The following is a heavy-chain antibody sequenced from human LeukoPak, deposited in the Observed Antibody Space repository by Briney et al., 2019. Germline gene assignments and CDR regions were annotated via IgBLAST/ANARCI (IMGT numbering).Heavy chain of an antibody. CDR3: ARDNEYVWGSYRYPGY. D-gene: IGHD3-16*02. J-gene: IGHJ4*02. CDR1: GYTFTSYG. Sequence: GASVKVSCKASGYTFTSYGISWVRQAPGQGLEWMGWISVYNDNKNYAQKFQGRVTMTTDPSTSTAHMELRSLRSDDTAVYYCARDNEYVWGSYRYPGYWGQGTLVTVPS. CDR2: ISVYNDNK. V-gene: IGHV1-18*01.